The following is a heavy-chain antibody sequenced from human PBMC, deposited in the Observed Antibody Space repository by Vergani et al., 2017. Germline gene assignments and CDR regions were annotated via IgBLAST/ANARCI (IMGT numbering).Heavy chain of an antibody. J-gene: IGHJ3*02. CDR1: GYSFTSYW. D-gene: IGHD3-10*01. CDR2: IYPGDSDT. Sequence: EVQLVQSGAEVKKPGESLKISCKGSGYSFTSYWIGWVRQMPGKGLEWMGIIYPGDSDTRYSPSFQGQVTISADKSISTAYLQWSSLEASDTAMYYCARHVGGVGLLWFGEFYDAFDIWGQGTMVTVSS. CDR3: ARHVGGVGLLWFGEFYDAFDI. V-gene: IGHV5-51*01.